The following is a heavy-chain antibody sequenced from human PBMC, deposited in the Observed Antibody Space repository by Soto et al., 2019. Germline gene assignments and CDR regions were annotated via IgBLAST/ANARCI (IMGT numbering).Heavy chain of an antibody. CDR2: IIPIYGRA. J-gene: IGHJ4*01. V-gene: IGHV1-69*06. D-gene: IGHD5-12*01. CDR1: GYTFTGYD. CDR3: AVLVTTTPSAY. Sequence: SAAVSCKTFGYTFTGYDIHCVRQAPGQGLEWMGGIIPIYGRADYAQKFQGRVTITADKSTSTAYMDLSSLRSDDTAVYYCAVLVTTTPSAYWGQGTLVTVSS.